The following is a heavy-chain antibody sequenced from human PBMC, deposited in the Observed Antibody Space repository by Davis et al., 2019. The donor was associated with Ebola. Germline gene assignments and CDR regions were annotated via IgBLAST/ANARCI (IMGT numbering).Heavy chain of an antibody. CDR2: IYYSGST. CDR3: ARVNRRYNWFDP. D-gene: IGHD2/OR15-2a*01. V-gene: IGHV4-30-4*08. CDR1: GGSISSYY. J-gene: IGHJ5*02. Sequence: LRLSCTVSGGSISSYYWSWIRQPPGKGLEWIGYIYYSGSTYYNPSLKGRVTISVDTSKNQFSLKLSSVTAADTAVYYCARVNRRYNWFDPWGQGTLVTVSS.